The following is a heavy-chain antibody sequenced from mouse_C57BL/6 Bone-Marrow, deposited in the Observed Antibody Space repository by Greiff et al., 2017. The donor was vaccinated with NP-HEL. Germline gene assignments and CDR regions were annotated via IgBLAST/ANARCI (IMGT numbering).Heavy chain of an antibody. CDR1: GFNIKDDY. D-gene: IGHD6-2*01. V-gene: IGHV14-4*01. CDR3: TSLNY. J-gene: IGHJ2*01. Sequence: PLQQSWSAPFLPFASVNFSCTASGFNIKDDYMHWVKQRPEQGLEWIGWIDPENGDTEYASKFQGKATITADTSSNTAYLQLSSLTSEDTAVYYCTSLNYWGQGTTLTVSS. CDR2: IDPENGDT.